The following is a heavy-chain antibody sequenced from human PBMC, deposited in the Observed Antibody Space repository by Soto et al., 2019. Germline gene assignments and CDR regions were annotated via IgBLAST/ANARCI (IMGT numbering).Heavy chain of an antibody. CDR3: AGEIPCEGVTGGIPD. D-gene: IGHD6-13*01. CDR1: GGSISSGGYY. J-gene: IGHJ4*02. Sequence: QVQLQESGPGLVKPSQTLSLTCTVSGGSISSGGYYWSWIRQHPVKGLEWIGYTYYGGSTYYNPSLKRRVTRSVDTCRNRFSQKLSSVTAADTAVYYCAGEIPCEGVTGGIPDWGQGTLVTVSS. V-gene: IGHV4-31*03. CDR2: TYYGGST.